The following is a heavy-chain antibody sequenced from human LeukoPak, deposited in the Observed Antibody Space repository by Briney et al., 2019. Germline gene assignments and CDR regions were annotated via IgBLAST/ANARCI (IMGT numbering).Heavy chain of an antibody. V-gene: IGHV4-59*01. J-gene: IGHJ6*02. Sequence: SETLSLTCTVSGGSISSYYWSWIRQPPGKGLEWIGYIYYSGSTNYNPSLKSRVTISVDTSKNQFSLKLSSATAADTAVYYCARRGYYYYGMDVWGQGTTVTVSS. CDR1: GGSISSYY. CDR2: IYYSGST. D-gene: IGHD3-10*01. CDR3: ARRGYYYYGMDV.